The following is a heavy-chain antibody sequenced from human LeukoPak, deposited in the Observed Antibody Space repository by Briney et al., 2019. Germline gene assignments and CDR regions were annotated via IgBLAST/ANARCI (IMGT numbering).Heavy chain of an antibody. CDR1: AFTFSNYA. CDR3: TSPGVVD. Sequence: PGGSLRLSCAASAFTFSNYAMHWVRQAPGKGLEWVAVISYSGSDKNYADSVKGRFTISRDNAKNSLYLQMNSLKTEDTAVYYCTSPGVVDWGQGTLVTVSA. V-gene: IGHV3-30-3*01. J-gene: IGHJ4*02. D-gene: IGHD2-21*01. CDR2: ISYSGSDK.